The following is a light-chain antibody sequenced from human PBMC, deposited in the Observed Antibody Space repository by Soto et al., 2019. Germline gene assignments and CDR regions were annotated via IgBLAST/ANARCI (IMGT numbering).Light chain of an antibody. CDR2: GST. J-gene: IGLJ2*01. Sequence: QSVLTQPPSVSGDTGQRVTISCTGSNSNIGAGYDVNWYQQLPGLVPKLLIYGSTRRPSGVPERFSGSKSDTSASLAITGLQAEDEAHYYCHSYDSSLTVVLFGGGTKLTVL. V-gene: IGLV1-40*01. CDR1: NSNIGAGYD. CDR3: HSYDSSLTVVL.